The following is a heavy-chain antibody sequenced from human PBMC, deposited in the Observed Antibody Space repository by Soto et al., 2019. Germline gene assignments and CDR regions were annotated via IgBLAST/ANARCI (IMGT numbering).Heavy chain of an antibody. CDR3: ARDRDSSAWPPSVAFDI. D-gene: IGHD6-19*01. J-gene: IGHJ3*02. Sequence: ASVKVSCKASGYTFTSHGISWVRQAPGQGLEWMGWVSGYNGHAKYAQKVQGRVTVTTDTSTTTAHMELRSLSSDDTAVYYCARDRDSSAWPPSVAFDIWGQGTXVTVSS. V-gene: IGHV1-18*01. CDR1: GYTFTSHG. CDR2: VSGYNGHA.